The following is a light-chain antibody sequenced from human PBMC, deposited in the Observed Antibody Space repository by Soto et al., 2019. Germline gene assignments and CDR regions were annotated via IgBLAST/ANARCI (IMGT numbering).Light chain of an antibody. CDR1: RSICTY. CDR3: KHSSNWTLT. Sequence: EIVLTQSPATLSLSPGEIATLSCRASRSICTYLAWYQQKPGQTPRLLMYGASNRATGIPARFSGSGSATDHTLIIISLETADFAGNYCKHSSNWTLTFGPGTKVELK. CDR2: GAS. J-gene: IGKJ3*01. V-gene: IGKV3-11*01.